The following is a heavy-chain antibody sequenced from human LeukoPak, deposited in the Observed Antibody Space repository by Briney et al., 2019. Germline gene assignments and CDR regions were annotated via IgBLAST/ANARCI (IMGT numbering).Heavy chain of an antibody. CDR3: ARDDGIVVVPAAIDY. Sequence: ASVTVSCKASGYTFTGYYMHWVRQAPGQGLEWMGWINPNSGGTNYAQKFQGRVTMTRDTSISTAYMELSRLRSDDTAVYYCARDDGIVVVPAAIDYWGQGTLVTVSS. CDR1: GYTFTGYY. J-gene: IGHJ4*02. D-gene: IGHD2-2*01. CDR2: INPNSGGT. V-gene: IGHV1-2*02.